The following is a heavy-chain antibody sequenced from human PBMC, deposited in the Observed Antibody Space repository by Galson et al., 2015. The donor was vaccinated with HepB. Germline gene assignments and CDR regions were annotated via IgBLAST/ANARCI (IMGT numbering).Heavy chain of an antibody. CDR3: ARITVHSGSYHFDY. CDR2: IDWDDDK. Sequence: PALVKPTQTLTLTCTFSGFSLSTSGMCVSWIRQPPGKALEWLARIDWDDDKYYSTSLKTRLTISKDTSKNQVVLTMTNMDPVDTATYYCARITVHSGSYHFDYWGQGTLVTVSS. J-gene: IGHJ4*02. CDR1: GFSLSTSGMC. V-gene: IGHV2-70*11. D-gene: IGHD1-26*01.